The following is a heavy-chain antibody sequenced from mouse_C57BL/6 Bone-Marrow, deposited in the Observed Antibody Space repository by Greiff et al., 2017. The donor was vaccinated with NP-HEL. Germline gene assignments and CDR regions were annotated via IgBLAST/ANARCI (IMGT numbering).Heavy chain of an antibody. Sequence: QVQLQQPGAELVKPGASVKLSCKASGYTFTSYWMHWVKQRPGQGLEWIGMIHPNSGSTNYNEKFKSKATLTVDKSSSTAYMQLSSLTSEDSAVYYCARGRVRRPTPYAMDYWGQGTSVTVSS. J-gene: IGHJ4*01. CDR2: IHPNSGST. CDR1: GYTFTSYW. V-gene: IGHV1-64*01. CDR3: ARGRVRRPTPYAMDY. D-gene: IGHD2-14*01.